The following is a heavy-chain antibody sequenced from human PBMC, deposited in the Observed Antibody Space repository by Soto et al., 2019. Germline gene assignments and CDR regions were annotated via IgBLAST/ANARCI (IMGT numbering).Heavy chain of an antibody. D-gene: IGHD2-15*01. CDR3: ARDGYCSGDSCYSRLSFYYYGMDV. V-gene: IGHV4-59*01. Sequence: PSETLSLTCTVSGGSINSYYWSWIRQAPGKGLEWIGYIYYSGSTNYNPSLKSRVTISVDTSKNQFSLKLSSVTAADTAVYYCARDGYCSGDSCYSRLSFYYYGMDVWGQGTTVTAP. CDR1: GGSINSYY. CDR2: IYYSGST. J-gene: IGHJ6*02.